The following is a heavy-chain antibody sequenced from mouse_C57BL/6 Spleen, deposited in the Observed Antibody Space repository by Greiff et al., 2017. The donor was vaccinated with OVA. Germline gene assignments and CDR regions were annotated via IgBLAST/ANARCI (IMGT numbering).Heavy chain of an antibody. V-gene: IGHV10-1*01. CDR2: IRSKSNNYAT. J-gene: IGHJ4*01. CDR3: VRGLYAMDY. CDR1: GFSFNTYA. Sequence: DVKLVESGGGLVQPKGSLKLSCAASGFSFNTYAMNWVRQAPGKGLEWVARIRSKSNNYATYYADSVKDRFTISRDDSESMLYLQMNNLKTEDTAMYYCVRGLYAMDYWGQGTSVTVSS.